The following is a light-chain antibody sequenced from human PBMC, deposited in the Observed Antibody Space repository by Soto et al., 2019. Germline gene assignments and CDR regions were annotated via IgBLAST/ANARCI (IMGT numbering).Light chain of an antibody. CDR3: QQYGSSPGT. V-gene: IGKV3-20*01. Sequence: EIVLTQSPGTLSLTPGERATLSCRASQNARDSFLAWYQQKPGEAPSLLLYDTSTRATGVPDRFSGSGSGTDFALTISRVEPEEFALYFCQQYGSSPGTFCEGTKVEI. CDR1: QNARDSF. CDR2: DTS. J-gene: IGKJ1*01.